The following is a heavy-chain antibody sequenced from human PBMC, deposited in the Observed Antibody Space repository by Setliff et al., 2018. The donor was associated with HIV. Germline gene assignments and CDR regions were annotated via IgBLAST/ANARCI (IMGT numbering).Heavy chain of an antibody. CDR2: ISHTGNI. V-gene: IGHV4-34*01. CDR1: GGSLRGYY. CDR3: ARLHLRVPPSIFDY. Sequence: SETLSLTCAVYGGSLRGYYWSWVRQSPLQGLEWIGEISHTGNINYNTALSNRVTVSVDTSKNQFSLKLTSVTAADTAVYFCARLHLRVPPSIFDYWSPGTMVTVSS. D-gene: IGHD2-2*01. J-gene: IGHJ4*02.